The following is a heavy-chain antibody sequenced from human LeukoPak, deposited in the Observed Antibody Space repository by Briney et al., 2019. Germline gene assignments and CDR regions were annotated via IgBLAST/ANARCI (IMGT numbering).Heavy chain of an antibody. CDR2: IKQDGSEK. Sequence: GGSLRLSCAASGFTFSSYWMSWVRQAPGKGLEWVANIKQDGSEKKYVNSVKGRFTISRDNAKNSLYLQMNSLRAEDTAVYYCARDCWGTPNGVDGFDIWGQGTMVTVSS. V-gene: IGHV3-7*05. CDR3: ARDCWGTPNGVDGFDI. CDR1: GFTFSSYW. D-gene: IGHD7-27*01. J-gene: IGHJ3*02.